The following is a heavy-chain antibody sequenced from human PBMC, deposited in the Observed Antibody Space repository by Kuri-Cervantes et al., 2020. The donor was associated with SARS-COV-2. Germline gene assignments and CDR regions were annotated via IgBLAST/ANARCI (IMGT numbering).Heavy chain of an antibody. D-gene: IGHD2-21*02. J-gene: IGHJ3*02. CDR3: ARDSGDWDPDGFDI. CDR1: GGTFSSYA. CDR2: IIPIFGKA. V-gene: IGHV1-69*05. Sequence: SVKVSCKASGGTFSSYAISWVRQAPGQGLEWMGGIIPIFGKANYAQKFQGRVTLTRITSISTAYMELSSLRFEDAAVYYCARDSGDWDPDGFDIWGQGTMVTVSS.